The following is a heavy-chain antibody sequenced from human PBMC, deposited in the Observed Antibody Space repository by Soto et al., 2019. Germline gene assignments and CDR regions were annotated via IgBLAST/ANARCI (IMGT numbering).Heavy chain of an antibody. Sequence: ASVKVSCKSSGNTFPNYAIHWVRQAPGQRLEWMGWINGGNGNTYYSENFQGRVTFTRDTSASTVYMELSSLRSEDTAIYYFARDDSGYSGSYYIDYFNYWGQGALVTVSS. V-gene: IGHV1-3*01. D-gene: IGHD1-26*01. CDR3: ARDDSGYSGSYYIDYFNY. J-gene: IGHJ4*02. CDR2: INGGNGNT. CDR1: GNTFPNYA.